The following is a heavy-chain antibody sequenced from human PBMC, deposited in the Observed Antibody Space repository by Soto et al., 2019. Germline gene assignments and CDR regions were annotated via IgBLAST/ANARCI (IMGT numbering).Heavy chain of an antibody. CDR2: TYYRPKWYS. J-gene: IGHJ4*02. Sequence: QVQLQQSGPGLVKPSQTLSLTCAISGDSVSSTMPAWTGTRHPLSGALEWLGRTYYRPKWYSDYAVSVKSRITINPDTSKNQFSLQLNSVTPEDTAVYYCAQAAGYISTWFFDSWAQGTLVTVSS. CDR1: GDSVSSTMPA. D-gene: IGHD6-13*01. V-gene: IGHV6-1*01. CDR3: AQAAGYISTWFFDS.